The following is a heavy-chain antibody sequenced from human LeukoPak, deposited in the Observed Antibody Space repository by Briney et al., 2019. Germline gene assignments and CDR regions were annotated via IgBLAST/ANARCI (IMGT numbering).Heavy chain of an antibody. J-gene: IGHJ4*02. V-gene: IGHV3-23*01. CDR2: ISGSGGTT. D-gene: IGHD5-18*01. CDR3: ARTPWIQLWSFFDY. Sequence: GGSLRLSCAASGFTFSSYAMSWVRQAPGKGLEWVSAISGSGGTTYYAGSVKGRFTISRDNSKNTLYLQMNSLRAEDTAVYYCARTPWIQLWSFFDYWGQGTLVTVSS. CDR1: GFTFSSYA.